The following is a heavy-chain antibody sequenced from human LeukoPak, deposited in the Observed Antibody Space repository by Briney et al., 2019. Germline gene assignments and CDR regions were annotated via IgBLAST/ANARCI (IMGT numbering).Heavy chain of an antibody. D-gene: IGHD3-9*01. CDR1: GYSFTSYW. J-gene: IGHJ4*02. Sequence: GESLKISCKGSGYSFTSYWIGWVRQMPGKGLEWMGIIYPGDSDTRYSPSFQGQVTISADKSISTAYLQWSSLKASDTAMYYCARRATETYYDILTGYPRALYFDHWGQGTLVTVSS. CDR2: IYPGDSDT. V-gene: IGHV5-51*01. CDR3: ARRATETYYDILTGYPRALYFDH.